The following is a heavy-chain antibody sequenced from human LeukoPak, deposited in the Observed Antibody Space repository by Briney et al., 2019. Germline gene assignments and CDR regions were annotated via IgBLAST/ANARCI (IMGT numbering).Heavy chain of an antibody. Sequence: GGSLRLSCAASGFTFSSYWMHWVRQAPGKGLVWVSRINSDGSSTSYADSVQGRFTISRDNAKNTLYLQMNSLRAEDTAIYYCAKTANNGWWSYDYWGQGTLVTVSS. CDR3: AKTANNGWWSYDY. CDR2: INSDGSST. D-gene: IGHD2-8*02. J-gene: IGHJ4*02. CDR1: GFTFSSYW. V-gene: IGHV3-74*01.